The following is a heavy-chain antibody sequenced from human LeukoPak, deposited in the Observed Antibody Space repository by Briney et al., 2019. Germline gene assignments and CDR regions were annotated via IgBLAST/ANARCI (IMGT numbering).Heavy chain of an antibody. D-gene: IGHD3-10*01. CDR3: AREVLWFGELSRYFDY. Sequence: GGSLRLSCAASGFTFSSYRMSWVRQAPGKGLEWVANIKQDGSEKYYVDSVKGRFTISRDNAKNSLYLQMNSLRAEDTAVYYCAREVLWFGELSRYFDYWGQGTLVTVSS. J-gene: IGHJ4*02. CDR2: IKQDGSEK. V-gene: IGHV3-7*01. CDR1: GFTFSSYR.